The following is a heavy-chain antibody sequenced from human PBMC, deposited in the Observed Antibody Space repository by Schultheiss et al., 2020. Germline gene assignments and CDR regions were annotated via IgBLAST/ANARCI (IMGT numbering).Heavy chain of an antibody. V-gene: IGHV3-9*01. J-gene: IGHJ1*01. D-gene: IGHD3-22*01. CDR2: LTWNSGSI. CDR1: GFTFDDYA. CDR3: AKVNDSSGYYSRNFQH. Sequence: GGSLRLSCAASGFTFDDYAMHWVRQAPGKGLEWVSGLTWNSGSIGYADSVKGRFTISRDNSKNTVYLQMNSLRAEDTAIYYCAKVNDSSGYYSRNFQHWGQGTLVTVSS.